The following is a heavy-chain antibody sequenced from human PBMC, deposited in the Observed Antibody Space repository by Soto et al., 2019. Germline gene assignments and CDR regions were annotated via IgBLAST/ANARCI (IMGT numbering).Heavy chain of an antibody. J-gene: IGHJ3*01. V-gene: IGHV3-53*01. CDR2: IYSGGST. CDR1: GFTFSSND. D-gene: IGHD3-22*01. CDR3: ATRPLLPGAP. Sequence: EVQLVESGGGLIQPGGSLRLSCAASGFTFSSNDMNWVRQAPGKGLEWVSLIYSGGSTYYADSVKGRFTISRDNSKNTLYLQISSLSAEDTAVYYCATRPLLPGAPWGQGTMVTVSS.